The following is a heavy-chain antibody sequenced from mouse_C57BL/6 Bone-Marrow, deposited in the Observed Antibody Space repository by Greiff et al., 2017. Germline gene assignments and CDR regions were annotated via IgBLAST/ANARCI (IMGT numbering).Heavy chain of an antibody. V-gene: IGHV1-54*01. J-gene: IGHJ3*01. CDR1: GYAFTNYL. CDR3: ARAKNWDSWFAY. D-gene: IGHD4-1*01. CDR2: INPGSGGT. Sequence: VQLQQSGAELVRPGTSVKVSCKASGYAFTNYLLEWVKQRSGQGLEWIGVINPGSGGTNYNEKFKGKATLTADKSSSTAYMELSSLTSEDSAVYFCARAKNWDSWFAYWGQGTLVTVSA.